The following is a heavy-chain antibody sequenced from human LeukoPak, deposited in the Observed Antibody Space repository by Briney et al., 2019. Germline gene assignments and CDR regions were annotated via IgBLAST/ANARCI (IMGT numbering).Heavy chain of an antibody. V-gene: IGHV6-1*01. J-gene: IGHJ3*02. CDR2: TYYRSKWYN. CDR3: ARVGFMITFGGVIVKDPAAFDI. CDR1: GDSVSSNSAA. D-gene: IGHD3-16*02. Sequence: SQTLSLTCAISGDSVSSNSAAWNWIRQSPSRGLEWLGRTYYRSKWYNDYAVSVKSRITINPDTSKNQFSLQLNSVTPEDTAVYYCARVGFMITFGGVIVKDPAAFDIWGQGTMVTVSS.